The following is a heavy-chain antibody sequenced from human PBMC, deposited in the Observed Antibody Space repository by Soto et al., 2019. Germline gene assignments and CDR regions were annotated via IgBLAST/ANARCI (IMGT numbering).Heavy chain of an antibody. V-gene: IGHV2-5*02. CDR2: IYWDDDK. CDR1: GFSLSSTGVG. CDR3: AHRDAYYDSSGLAYDV. D-gene: IGHD3-22*01. Sequence: QITLKESGPTLVKPTQTLTLTCTFSGFSLSSTGVGVGWIRQPPGKALEWLALIYWDDDKRYSRSLESRLTTTKDTSKHQVVLTMANMDPVDPATYYCAHRDAYYDSSGLAYDVWGQGTMVTVSS. J-gene: IGHJ3*01.